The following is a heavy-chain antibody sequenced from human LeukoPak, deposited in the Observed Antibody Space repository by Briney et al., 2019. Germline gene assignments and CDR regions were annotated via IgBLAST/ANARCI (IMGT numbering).Heavy chain of an antibody. J-gene: IGHJ4*02. Sequence: GGSLRLSCAASGVTVSSSYMTWVRQAPEKGLEWVSLIYNDGRTFYADSLKGRFTVSRHDSKNTLYLQMNCLRPEDTAVYYCARVPLHPTISSFDYWGQGTLVTVSS. CDR3: ARVPLHPTISSFDY. V-gene: IGHV3-53*04. D-gene: IGHD2/OR15-2a*01. CDR2: IYNDGRT. CDR1: GVTVSSSY.